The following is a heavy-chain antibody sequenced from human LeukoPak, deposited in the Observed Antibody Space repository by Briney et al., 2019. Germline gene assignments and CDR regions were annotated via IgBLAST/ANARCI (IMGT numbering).Heavy chain of an antibody. CDR2: IYYSGST. CDR3: AXTKQWLVSPFDY. V-gene: IGHV4-59*08. D-gene: IGHD6-19*01. Sequence: PSETLSLTCTVSGGSISSYYWSWIRQPPGKGLEWIGYIYYSGSTNYNPSLKSRVTISVDTSKNQFSLKLSSVTAADTAVYYCAXTKQWLVSPFDYWGQGTLVTVSS. J-gene: IGHJ4*02. CDR1: GGSISSYY.